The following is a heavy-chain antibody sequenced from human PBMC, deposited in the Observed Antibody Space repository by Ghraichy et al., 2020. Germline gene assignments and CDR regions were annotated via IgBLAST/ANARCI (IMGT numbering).Heavy chain of an antibody. V-gene: IGHV3-15*01. J-gene: IGHJ6*02. D-gene: IGHD3-3*01. Sequence: LSLTCAASGFTVSDAWMSWVRQTPGNGLEWVGRIKSKIDGGTTDYAAPVKGRFTISRDDSKNTLYLQMNSIKAEDTAVYYCTTDSQKVKICRVIAGVVIRTDYHYYYGMDDVGQGTAVKVS. CDR2: IKSKIDGGTT. CDR1: GFTVSDAW. CDR3: TTDSQKVKICRVIAGVVIRTDYHYYYGMDD.